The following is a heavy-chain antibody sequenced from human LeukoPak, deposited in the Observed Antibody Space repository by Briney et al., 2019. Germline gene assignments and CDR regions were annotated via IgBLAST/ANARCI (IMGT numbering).Heavy chain of an antibody. CDR1: GYTFTSYD. Sequence: GASVKVSCKASGYTFTSYDINWVRQATGQGLEWMGWMNPNSGNTGYAQKFQGRVTMTRNTSISTAYMELSSLRSEDTAVYYCARGQGIAALWYYYYYGMGVWGQGTTVTASS. CDR3: ARGQGIAALWYYYYYGMGV. V-gene: IGHV1-8*01. CDR2: MNPNSGNT. D-gene: IGHD6-25*01. J-gene: IGHJ6*02.